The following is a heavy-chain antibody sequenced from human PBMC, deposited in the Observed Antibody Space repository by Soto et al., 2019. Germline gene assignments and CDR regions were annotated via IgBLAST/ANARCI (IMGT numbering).Heavy chain of an antibody. J-gene: IGHJ4*02. CDR1: GFTVSNNY. CDR3: ARVFTDTAKILDY. V-gene: IGHV3-53*01. Sequence: GGSLRLSCAASGFTVSNNYMSWVRQAPGKGLEWVSIIYSAGSTYYADSVKGRFTISRDSSKNTLYLQMNSLRAEDTAMYYCARVFTDTAKILDYWGQGTLVTAPQ. CDR2: IYSAGST. D-gene: IGHD5-18*01.